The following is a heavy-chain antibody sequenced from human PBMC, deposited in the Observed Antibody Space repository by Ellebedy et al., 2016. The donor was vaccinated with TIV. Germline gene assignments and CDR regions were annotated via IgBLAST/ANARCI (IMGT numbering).Heavy chain of an antibody. CDR1: SAFIVSHEY. J-gene: IGHJ2*01. D-gene: IGHD2-21*01. Sequence: GESLKISXAASSAFIVSHEYMNWVRQAPGKGLEWVSYIFSGGTTKYYADSVKGRFTISRDNAKSSLYLQMNSLRDEDTAMYYCARDNYCGGDCYPDWYFDLWGRGTLVTVSS. CDR3: ARDNYCGGDCYPDWYFDL. V-gene: IGHV3-48*02. CDR2: IFSGGTTK.